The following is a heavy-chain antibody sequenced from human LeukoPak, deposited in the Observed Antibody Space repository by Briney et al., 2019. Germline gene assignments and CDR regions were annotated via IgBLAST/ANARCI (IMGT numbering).Heavy chain of an antibody. D-gene: IGHD3-22*01. CDR2: IHHDGIT. CDR3: ARVHYYDASDYSTSNWFDP. CDR1: GYSISSGNY. J-gene: IGHJ5*02. Sequence: PSETLSLTCTVSGYSISSGNYWDWIRQPPGKGLEWIGNIHHDGITYYNPSLKSRVTISLDPSKNQFSLKLTSVAAADTALYHCARVHYYDASDYSTSNWFDPWGQGTLVTVSS. V-gene: IGHV4-38-2*02.